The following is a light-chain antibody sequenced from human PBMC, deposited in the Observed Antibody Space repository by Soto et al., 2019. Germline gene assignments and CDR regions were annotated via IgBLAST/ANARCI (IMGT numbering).Light chain of an antibody. V-gene: IGLV2-14*01. J-gene: IGLJ2*01. CDR3: SAYTSSSTLKV. CDR1: SSDVGGYNY. CDR2: DVS. Sequence: QSALTQPASVSGSPGQSITISCTGTSSDVGGYNYVSWYQQHPGKAPKLMIYDVSNRPSGVSNRFSGSKSGNTAALNISGLQAEDEAGYYYSAYTSSSTLKVFCGGTKLTVL.